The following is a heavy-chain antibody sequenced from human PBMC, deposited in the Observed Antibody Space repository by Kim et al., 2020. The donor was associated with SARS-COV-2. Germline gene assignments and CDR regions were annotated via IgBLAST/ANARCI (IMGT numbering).Heavy chain of an antibody. CDR2: IIPIFGTA. CDR1: GGTFSSYA. Sequence: SVKVSCKASGGTFSSYAISWVRQAPGQGLEWMGGIIPIFGTANYAQKFQGRVTITADESTSTAYMELSSLRSEDTAVYYCARSQLVVVAATSFEYWGQGTLVTVSS. V-gene: IGHV1-69*13. CDR3: ARSQLVVVAATSFEY. J-gene: IGHJ4*02. D-gene: IGHD2-15*01.